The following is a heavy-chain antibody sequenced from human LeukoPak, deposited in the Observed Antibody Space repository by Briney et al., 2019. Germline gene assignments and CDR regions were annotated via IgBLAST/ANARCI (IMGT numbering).Heavy chain of an antibody. CDR3: ARRGYCSSTSCYAFDY. J-gene: IGHJ4*02. V-gene: IGHV4-4*07. Sequence: KTSETLSLTCTVSGGSISSYYWSWIRQPAGKGLEWIGRIHTSGSTNYNPSLKSRVTISVDTSKNQFSLKLSSVTAADTAVYYCARRGYCSSTSCYAFDYWGQGTLVTVSS. CDR1: GGSISSYY. D-gene: IGHD2-2*01. CDR2: IHTSGST.